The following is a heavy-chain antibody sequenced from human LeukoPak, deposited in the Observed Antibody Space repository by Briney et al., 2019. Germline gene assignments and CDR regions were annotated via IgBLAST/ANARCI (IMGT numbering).Heavy chain of an antibody. CDR1: GGSFSGYY. D-gene: IGHD4-17*01. J-gene: IGHJ4*02. CDR3: ARQRFGTVTPVAD. V-gene: IGHV4-34*01. CDR2: INPSGDT. Sequence: SETLSLTCTVYGGSFSGYYWIWVRQPPGKGLEWIGEINPSGDTSDNPSLKNRVTISVDTSRNQFSLKLTSVTAADTAVYSCARQRFGTVTPVADWGQGTLVTVSS.